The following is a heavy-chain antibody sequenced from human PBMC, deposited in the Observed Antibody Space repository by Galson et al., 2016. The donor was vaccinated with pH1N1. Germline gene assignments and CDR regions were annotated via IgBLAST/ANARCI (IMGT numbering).Heavy chain of an antibody. J-gene: IGHJ3*02. V-gene: IGHV1-46*01. CDR3: AYRGYCSGGSCYAFDS. CDR1: GDTFSSYY. D-gene: IGHD2-15*01. Sequence: SVKVSCKASGDTFSSYYMHWVRQAPGQGLEWMGIINPSGGSTRYAEKFQGRVTMTGDTSTSTVYMELSSLRSDDTAVYYCAYRGYCSGGSCYAFDSWGQGTMVTVSS. CDR2: INPSGGST.